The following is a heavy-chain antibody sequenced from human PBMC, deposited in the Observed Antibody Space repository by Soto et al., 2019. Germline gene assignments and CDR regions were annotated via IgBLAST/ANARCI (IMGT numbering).Heavy chain of an antibody. CDR3: ARRSYYYDSSGYCLDY. D-gene: IGHD3-22*01. V-gene: IGHV5-51*01. J-gene: IGHJ4*02. Sequence: GESLNISCNGSGYSFTIYLIGWVRQMPGKGLEWMGIIYPGDSDTRYSPSFQGQVTISADKSISTAYLQWSSLKASDTAMYYCARRSYYYDSSGYCLDYWGQGTLVTVSS. CDR2: IYPGDSDT. CDR1: GYSFTIYL.